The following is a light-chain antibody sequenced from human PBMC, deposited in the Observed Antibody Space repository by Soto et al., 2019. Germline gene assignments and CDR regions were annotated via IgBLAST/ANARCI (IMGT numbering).Light chain of an antibody. CDR2: DAS. Sequence: EVVLTQSPGTLSLSPGERATLSCRASQSVGGNYLAWYQQKPGQAPRLLIDDASTRDTGIPDRFSGSGSGTEFTITISRLEPEDSAVYYCHQCEHSPLTFVGGTKVEIK. CDR1: QSVGGNY. CDR3: HQCEHSPLT. J-gene: IGKJ4*01. V-gene: IGKV3-20*01.